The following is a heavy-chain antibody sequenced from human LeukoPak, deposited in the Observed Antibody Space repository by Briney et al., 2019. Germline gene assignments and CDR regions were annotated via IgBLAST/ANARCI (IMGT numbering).Heavy chain of an antibody. CDR1: GXSISSSSDY. CDR2: IYYSGST. V-gene: IGHV4-39*01. J-gene: IGHJ5*02. D-gene: IGHD3-22*01. Sequence: SETLSLTCTVSGXSISSSSDYWGWIRQPPGKGREWIGSIYYSGSTYYNPSLKSRVTISVDTSKNQFSLKLSSVTAADTAVYYCARSWQRSGYLNWFDPWGQGTLVTVSS. CDR3: ARSWQRSGYLNWFDP.